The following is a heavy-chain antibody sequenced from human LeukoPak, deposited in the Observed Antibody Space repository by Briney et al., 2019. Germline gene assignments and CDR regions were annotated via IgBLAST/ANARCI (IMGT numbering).Heavy chain of an antibody. V-gene: IGHV3-23*01. CDR2: ITASGDST. CDR3: ARAGIAAAGDPFDY. CDR1: GFPFSSYP. Sequence: GGSLRLSCAGSGFPFSSYPISWVRQPPGKGLEWVSAITASGDSTYSADSVKGRFTISRDNSRNTLYLQMNSLRAEDTAVYYCARAGIAAAGDPFDYWGQGTLVTVSS. J-gene: IGHJ4*02. D-gene: IGHD6-13*01.